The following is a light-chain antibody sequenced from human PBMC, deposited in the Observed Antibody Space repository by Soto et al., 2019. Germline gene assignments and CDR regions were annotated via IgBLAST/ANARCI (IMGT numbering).Light chain of an antibody. V-gene: IGLV2-14*01. Sequence: QSALTQPASVSGSPGQSITISCTGTSGDVGAYNYVSWYQHHPGKAPKVMIYEVSNRPSGVSYRFSGSKSGNTASLTISGLQAEDEADYYCCSYAGSYTHYVFGTGTKVTVL. CDR3: CSYAGSYTHYV. CDR2: EVS. CDR1: SGDVGAYNY. J-gene: IGLJ1*01.